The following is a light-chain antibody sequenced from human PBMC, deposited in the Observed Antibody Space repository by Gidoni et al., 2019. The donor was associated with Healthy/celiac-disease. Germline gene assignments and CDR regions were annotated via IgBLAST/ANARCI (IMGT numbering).Light chain of an antibody. CDR1: QSVSSN. CDR3: QQYNNWPLT. Sequence: ERVMTQSPATLSVSPGERATLSCRASQSVSSNLAWYQQKPGQAPRLLIYGASSGSGTEFTLTISSLQSEDFAVYYCQQYNNWPLTFXQXTKVEIK. CDR2: GAS. V-gene: IGKV3-15*01. J-gene: IGKJ1*01.